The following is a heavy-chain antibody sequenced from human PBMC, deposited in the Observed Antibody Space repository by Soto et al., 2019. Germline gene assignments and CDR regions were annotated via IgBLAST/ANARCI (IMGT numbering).Heavy chain of an antibody. V-gene: IGHV1-18*01. Sequence: QVQLVQSGAEVKKPGASVKVSCKASGYTFTSYGISWVRQAPGQGLEWMGWISAYNGNTNYAQKLQGRVTMTTDTXXSXAXXELRSLRSDDTAVYYCARDRIAAAGTKYYYYGMDVWGQGTTVTVSS. D-gene: IGHD6-13*01. CDR2: ISAYNGNT. CDR3: ARDRIAAAGTKYYYYGMDV. CDR1: GYTFTSYG. J-gene: IGHJ6*02.